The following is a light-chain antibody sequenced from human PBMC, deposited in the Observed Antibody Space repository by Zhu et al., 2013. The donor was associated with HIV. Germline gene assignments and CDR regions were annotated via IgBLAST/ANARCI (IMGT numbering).Light chain of an antibody. V-gene: IGKV1-5*03. J-gene: IGKJ2*03. CDR3: QQYHSYPYS. Sequence: DIQMTQSPSTLSASVGDRVTITCRASHSVSDWLAWYQQKPGKVPKLLIYRASTLESGVSSRFSGSGSGTEFTFSISSLQADDFAAYYCQQYHSYPYSFGQGTQLEI. CDR2: RAS. CDR1: HSVSDW.